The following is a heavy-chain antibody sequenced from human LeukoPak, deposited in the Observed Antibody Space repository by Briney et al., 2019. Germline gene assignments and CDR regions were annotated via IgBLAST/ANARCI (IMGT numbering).Heavy chain of an antibody. D-gene: IGHD3-16*01. V-gene: IGHV4-39*01. CDR1: GGSISSSSYY. CDR3: ARQTFGGTGVDY. J-gene: IGHJ4*02. CDR2: IYYSGST. Sequence: ASETLSLTCTVSGGSISSSSYYWGWLRQPSGKGLEWIGNIYYSGSTYYNPSLKSRVTISVDTSKNQFSLKLSSVTAADTVVYYWARQTFGGTGVDYWAREPWSPSPQ.